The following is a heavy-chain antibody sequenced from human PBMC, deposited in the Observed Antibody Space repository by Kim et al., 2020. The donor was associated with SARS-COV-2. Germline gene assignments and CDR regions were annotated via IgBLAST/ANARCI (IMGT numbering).Heavy chain of an antibody. CDR3: AREYYDSSGYYRDY. D-gene: IGHD3-22*01. J-gene: IGHJ4*02. CDR1: GFTVSSNY. Sequence: GGSLRLSCAASGFTVSSNYMSWVRQAPGKGLEWVSVIYSGGSTYYADSVKGRFTISRHNSKNTLYLQMNSLRAEDTAVYYCAREYYDSSGYYRDYWGQGTLVTVSS. CDR2: IYSGGST. V-gene: IGHV3-53*04.